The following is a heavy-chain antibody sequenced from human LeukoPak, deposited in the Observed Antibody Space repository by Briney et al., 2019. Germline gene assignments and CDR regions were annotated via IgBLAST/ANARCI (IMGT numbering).Heavy chain of an antibody. CDR1: GFTFSSYA. V-gene: IGHV3-30*04. Sequence: GGSLRLSCAASGFTFSSYAMHWVRQAPGKGLEWVAVISYDGSNKYYADSVKGRFTISRDNSKNTLYLQMNSLRAEDTAVYYCAKAQVGATLSFDYWGQGTLVTVSS. CDR3: AKAQVGATLSFDY. CDR2: ISYDGSNK. D-gene: IGHD1-26*01. J-gene: IGHJ4*02.